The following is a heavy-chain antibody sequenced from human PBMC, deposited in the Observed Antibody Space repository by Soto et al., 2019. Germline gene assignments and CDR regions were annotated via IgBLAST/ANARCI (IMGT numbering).Heavy chain of an antibody. V-gene: IGHV3-30*18. CDR2: ISYDGSNK. J-gene: IGHJ4*02. CDR3: AKDGVAIVVVPAAIGDY. Sequence: GGSLRLSCAASGFTFSSYGMHWVRQAPGKGLEWVAVISYDGSNKYYADSVKGRFTISRDNSKNTLYLQMNSLRAEDTAVYYCAKDGVAIVVVPAAIGDYWGQGTLVTVSS. D-gene: IGHD2-2*01. CDR1: GFTFSSYG.